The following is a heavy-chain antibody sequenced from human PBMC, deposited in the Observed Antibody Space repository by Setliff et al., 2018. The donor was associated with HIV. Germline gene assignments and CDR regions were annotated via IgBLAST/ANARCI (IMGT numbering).Heavy chain of an antibody. D-gene: IGHD1-26*01. CDR2: INHSGST. CDR3: ARHYNVNYYVRKDFDY. V-gene: IGHV4-34*01. J-gene: IGHJ4*02. CDR1: GGSLSGYY. Sequence: PSETLSLTCAVYGGSLSGYYWSWIRQPPGKGLEWIGEINHSGSTNYNPSLKSRVTISVDTSKNQFSLKLSSVTAADTAVYYCARHYNVNYYVRKDFDYWGQGTLVTVSS.